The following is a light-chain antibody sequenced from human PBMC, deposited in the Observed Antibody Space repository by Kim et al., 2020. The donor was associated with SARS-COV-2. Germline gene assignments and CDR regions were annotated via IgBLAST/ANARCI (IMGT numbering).Light chain of an antibody. CDR2: QDT. J-gene: IGLJ1*01. V-gene: IGLV3-1*01. CDR1: KLGNKY. Sequence: VSPGQTATITCSGDKLGNKYVCWYQQRPGQSPVLVIYQDTTRPSGIPERFSGSTSGNTATLTISGTQALDEADYYCQAWDSTTAGVFGTGTKVTVL. CDR3: QAWDSTTAGV.